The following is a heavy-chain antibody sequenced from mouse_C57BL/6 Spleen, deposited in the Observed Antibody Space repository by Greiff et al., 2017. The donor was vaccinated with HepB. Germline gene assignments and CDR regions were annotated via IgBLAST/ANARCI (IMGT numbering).Heavy chain of an antibody. CDR3: ARDPPHAY. D-gene: IGHD6-1*01. CDR2: ISYDGSN. V-gene: IGHV3-6*01. CDR1: GYSITSGYY. Sequence: DVKLQESGPGLVKPSQSLSLTCSVTGYSITSGYYWNWIRQFPGNKLEWMGYISYDGSNNYNPSLKNRIYITRDTSKNQFFLKLNSVTTEDTATYYCARDPPHAYWGQGTLVTVSA. J-gene: IGHJ3*01.